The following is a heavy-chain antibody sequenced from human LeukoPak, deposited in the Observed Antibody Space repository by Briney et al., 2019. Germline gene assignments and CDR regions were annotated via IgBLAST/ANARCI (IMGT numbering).Heavy chain of an antibody. Sequence: SETLSLTSSVSGGSIARSDYIWDWVRQPPGNGLEWLGNIYPSGHTHYNPSLRSRVTMSLDTSKNQFSLKMNSVTAADTAVYYCARQDTNDDSYNYLGPWGQGTLVTVSS. CDR2: IYPSGHT. D-gene: IGHD1-1*01. V-gene: IGHV4-39*01. CDR3: ARQDTNDDSYNYLGP. CDR1: GGSIARSDYI. J-gene: IGHJ5*02.